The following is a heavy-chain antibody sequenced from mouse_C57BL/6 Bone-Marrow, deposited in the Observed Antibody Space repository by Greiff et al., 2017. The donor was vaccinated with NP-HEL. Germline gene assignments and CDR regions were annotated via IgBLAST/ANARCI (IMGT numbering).Heavy chain of an antibody. CDR1: GYTFTSYW. V-gene: IGHV1-69*01. J-gene: IGHJ3*01. CDR3: ARLGFAY. CDR2: IDPSDSYT. Sequence: QQSCKASGYTFTSYWMHWVKQRPGQGLEWIGEIDPSDSYTNYNQKFKGKSTLTVDKSSSTAYMQLSSLTSEDSAVYYCARLGFAYWGQGTLVTVSA.